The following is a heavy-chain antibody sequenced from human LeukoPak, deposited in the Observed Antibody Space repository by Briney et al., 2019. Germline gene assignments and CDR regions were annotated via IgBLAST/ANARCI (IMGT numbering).Heavy chain of an antibody. J-gene: IGHJ4*02. CDR3: ARRRVTMVRGVDITSYYFDY. CDR2: INWNGGST. V-gene: IGHV3-20*04. CDR1: GFTFDDYG. Sequence: GGSLRLSCAASGFTFDDYGMSWVRQAPGKGLEWVSGINWNGGSTGYADSVEGRFTISRDNAKNSLYLHMNTLRAEDTALYFCARRRVTMVRGVDITSYYFDYWGQGILVTVSS. D-gene: IGHD3-10*01.